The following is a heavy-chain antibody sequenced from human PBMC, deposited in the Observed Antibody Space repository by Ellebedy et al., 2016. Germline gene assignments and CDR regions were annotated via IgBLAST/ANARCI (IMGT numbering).Heavy chain of an antibody. CDR1: GGSISSYY. CDR3: ARQRMVRGVVNWFDP. CDR2: IYYSGST. D-gene: IGHD3-10*01. Sequence: SETLSLTXTVSGGSISSYYWSWIRQPPGKGLEWIGYIYYSGSTNYNPSLKSRVTISVDTSKNQFSLKLSSVTAADTAVYYCARQRMVRGVVNWFDPWGQGTLVTVSS. V-gene: IGHV4-59*08. J-gene: IGHJ5*02.